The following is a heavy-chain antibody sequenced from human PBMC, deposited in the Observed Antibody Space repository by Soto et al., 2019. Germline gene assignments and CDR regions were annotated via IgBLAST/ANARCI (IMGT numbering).Heavy chain of an antibody. Sequence: DVQVVESGGGLVKPGGSLRLSCAVSGFTFINAWMFWVRQAPGQGLEWVGRIKSKTDGGTADYAAPVKGRVTISRDDSKNTLYLQMNSLKTGDSAVYYCIERDSGYSYGLSCLDYWGQGTLVIVSS. J-gene: IGHJ4*02. CDR1: GFTFINAW. CDR3: IERDSGYSYGLSCLDY. CDR2: IKSKTDGGTA. D-gene: IGHD5-18*01. V-gene: IGHV3-15*01.